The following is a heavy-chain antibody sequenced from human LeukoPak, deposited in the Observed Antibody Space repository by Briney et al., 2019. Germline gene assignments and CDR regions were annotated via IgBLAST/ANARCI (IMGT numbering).Heavy chain of an antibody. V-gene: IGHV1-69*13. CDR1: GGTFSSYA. J-gene: IGHJ3*02. Sequence: ASVKVSCKASGGTFSSYAISWVRQAPGQELEWMGGIIPIFGTANYAQKFQGRVTITADESTSTAYMELSSLRSEDTAVYYCARLIYPYYYDSSGPPFDIWGQGTMVTVSS. CDR3: ARLIYPYYYDSSGPPFDI. CDR2: IIPIFGTA. D-gene: IGHD3-22*01.